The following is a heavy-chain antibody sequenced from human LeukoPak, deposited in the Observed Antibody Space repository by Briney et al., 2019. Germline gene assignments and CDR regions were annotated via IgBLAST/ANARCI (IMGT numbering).Heavy chain of an antibody. D-gene: IGHD6-13*01. J-gene: IGHJ4*02. V-gene: IGHV5-51*01. Sequence: GESLKISCKGSGYSFTSYWIGWVLQLPGKGLELMGIIYPGDSDTRYSPSFQGQVTISADKSISTAYLQWSSLKASDTAIYYCASRGTGYSSSWYIWGQGTLVTVSS. CDR3: ASRGTGYSSSWYI. CDR1: GYSFTSYW. CDR2: IYPGDSDT.